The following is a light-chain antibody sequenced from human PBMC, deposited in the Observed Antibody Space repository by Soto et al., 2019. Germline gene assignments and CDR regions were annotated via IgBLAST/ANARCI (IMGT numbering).Light chain of an antibody. CDR2: GAS. Sequence: EIVLTQSPGTLSLSPGERATLSCRASQSVNSTYLAWYQQNPGQAPRLLIYGASSRATGIPDRFSGSGSGTDFTLTISRLEPEDFAVYYCQQRSSWPWTFGQGAKVEIK. J-gene: IGKJ1*01. CDR3: QQRSSWPWT. CDR1: QSVNSTY. V-gene: IGKV3D-20*02.